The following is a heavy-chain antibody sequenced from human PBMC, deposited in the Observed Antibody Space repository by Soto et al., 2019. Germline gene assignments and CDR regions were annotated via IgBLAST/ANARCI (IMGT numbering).Heavy chain of an antibody. J-gene: IGHJ3*02. CDR3: AKSRGATRGASDI. V-gene: IGHV3-23*01. CDR1: GFTFSSYA. Sequence: EVQLLESGGGLVQPGGSLRLSCAASGFTFSSYAMSWVRQAPGKGLEWVSGISGGGGSTDYADSVKGRFTISRDNSKNTLYLHMNSLRAEDTAVYYCAKSRGATRGASDIWGQGTMVTVSS. D-gene: IGHD1-26*01. CDR2: ISGGGGST.